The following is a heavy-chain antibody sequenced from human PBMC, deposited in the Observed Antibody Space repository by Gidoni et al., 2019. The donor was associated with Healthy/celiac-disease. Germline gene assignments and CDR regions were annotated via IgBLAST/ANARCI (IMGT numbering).Heavy chain of an antibody. J-gene: IGHJ5*02. CDR3: ARGSGWDNWFDP. D-gene: IGHD6-19*01. CDR2: INHSGST. V-gene: IGHV4-34*01. Sequence: QVQLQQWGAGLLKPSETLSLTCAVYGGSFSGYYWSWIRQPPGEGLEWIGEINHSGSTNYNPSLKSRVTISVDTSKNQFSLKLSSVTAADTAVYYCARGSGWDNWFDPWGQGTLVTVSS. CDR1: GGSFSGYY.